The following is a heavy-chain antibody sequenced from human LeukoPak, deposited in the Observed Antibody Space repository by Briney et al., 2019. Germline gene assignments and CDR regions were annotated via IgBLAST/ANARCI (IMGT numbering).Heavy chain of an antibody. J-gene: IGHJ2*01. D-gene: IGHD3-22*01. CDR3: ARGPQNYDDSSGVSPWYFDL. Sequence: GGSLRLSCEASGFTFSTYAMHWVRQAPGKGLEWVAVISYDGSNKYYADSVKGRFTISRDNSKNTLYLQMNSLRAEDTAVYYCARGPQNYDDSSGVSPWYFDLWGRGTLVTVSS. CDR1: GFTFSTYA. V-gene: IGHV3-30-3*01. CDR2: ISYDGSNK.